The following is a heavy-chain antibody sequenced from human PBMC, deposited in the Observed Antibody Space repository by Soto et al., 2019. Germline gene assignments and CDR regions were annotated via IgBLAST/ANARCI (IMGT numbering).Heavy chain of an antibody. CDR1: GFTVSSNY. CDR2: IYSGGST. J-gene: IGHJ6*02. D-gene: IGHD6-6*01. CDR3: ARDKAPYSSTSSYDYYGMDV. V-gene: IGHV3-53*01. Sequence: GGSLRLSCAASGFTVSSNYMSWVRQAPGKGLEWVSVIYSGGSTYYSDSVKGRFTISRDNSKNTLYLQMNSLRAEDTAVYYCARDKAPYSSTSSYDYYGMDVWGQGTTVTVSS.